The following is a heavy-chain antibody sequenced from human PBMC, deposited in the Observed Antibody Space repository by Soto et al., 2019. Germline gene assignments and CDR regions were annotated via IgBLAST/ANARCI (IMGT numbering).Heavy chain of an antibody. V-gene: IGHV1-18*01. CDR3: ARGESYYDSSGYPKGAYGMDV. CDR2: ISSYNGNT. D-gene: IGHD3-22*01. J-gene: IGHJ6*02. Sequence: XSVKVSCKASGYTFTSYGIRLVRQAPGQGLEWMGWISSYNGNTNYAQKLQGRVTMTTDTSTSTAYMELRSLRSDDTAVYYCARGESYYDSSGYPKGAYGMDVWGQGTTVTVSS. CDR1: GYTFTSYG.